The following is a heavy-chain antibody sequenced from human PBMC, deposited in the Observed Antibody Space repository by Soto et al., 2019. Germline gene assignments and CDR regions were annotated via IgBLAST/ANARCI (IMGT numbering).Heavy chain of an antibody. Sequence: PGGSLRLSCTASGFTFSTSAMNWVRQAPGKGLECVSGISGSGGTTYYADSVKGRFTISRDNSKNTVFLQMSSLRAEDTAVYYCARDLGYCSSTGLPDFYAMDLWGQGPTVTVSS. D-gene: IGHD2-2*01. V-gene: IGHV3-23*01. CDR3: ARDLGYCSSTGLPDFYAMDL. CDR1: GFTFSTSA. CDR2: ISGSGGTT. J-gene: IGHJ6*02.